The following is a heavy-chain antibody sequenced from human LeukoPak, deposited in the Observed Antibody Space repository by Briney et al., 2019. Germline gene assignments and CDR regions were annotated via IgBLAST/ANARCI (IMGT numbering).Heavy chain of an antibody. D-gene: IGHD3-22*01. Sequence: SETLSLTCTVSGGSISSYYWSWIRQPPGKGLEWIGYIYYSGSTNYNPSLKSRVTISVDTSKNQFSLKLSSVTAADTAVYYCARFLYYDSSGYDYWGQGTLVTVSS. J-gene: IGHJ4*02. V-gene: IGHV4-59*08. CDR3: ARFLYYDSSGYDY. CDR1: GGSISSYY. CDR2: IYYSGST.